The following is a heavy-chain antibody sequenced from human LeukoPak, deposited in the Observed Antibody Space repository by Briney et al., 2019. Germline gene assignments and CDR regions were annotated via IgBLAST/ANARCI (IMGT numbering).Heavy chain of an antibody. CDR3: ARLKGYDSSGYLYYYYYMDV. J-gene: IGHJ6*03. V-gene: IGHV1-18*01. Sequence: GASVKVSRKASGYTFTSYGISWVRQAPGQGLEWMGWISAYNGNTNYAQKLQGRVTMTTDTSTSTAYMELRSLRSDDTAVYYCARLKGYDSSGYLYYYYYMDVWGKGTTVTVSS. D-gene: IGHD3-22*01. CDR1: GYTFTSYG. CDR2: ISAYNGNT.